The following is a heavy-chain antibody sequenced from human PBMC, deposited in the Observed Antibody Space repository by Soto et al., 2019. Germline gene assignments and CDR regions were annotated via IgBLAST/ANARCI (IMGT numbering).Heavy chain of an antibody. CDR3: ARGSPGPVDH. V-gene: IGHV1-8*02. J-gene: IGHJ4*02. CDR2: MNPYSGDT. D-gene: IGHD3-10*01. Sequence: QVQLVQSGAEVRKPGASVKVSCKASGYTFTNFHFNWVRQATGQGLEWIGWMNPYSGDTGYAQNFQGRVTMTRDTSINTAYREMTSQTSDDTAVYYCARGSPGPVDHWGQGTPVTVSS. CDR1: GYTFTNFH.